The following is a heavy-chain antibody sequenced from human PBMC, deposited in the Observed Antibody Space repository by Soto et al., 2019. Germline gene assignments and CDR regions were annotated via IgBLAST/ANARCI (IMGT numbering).Heavy chain of an antibody. D-gene: IGHD4-17*01. V-gene: IGHV1-8*01. CDR2: MNPNSGNT. CDR3: ARGPDYGDYWIDYYYYMDV. CDR1: GYTFTSYD. Sequence: ASVKVSCKASGYTFTSYDINWVRQATGQGLEWMGWMNPNSGNTGYAQKFQGRVTMTRNTSISTAYMELSSLRSEDTAVYYCARGPDYGDYWIDYYYYMDVWGKGTTVTVSS. J-gene: IGHJ6*03.